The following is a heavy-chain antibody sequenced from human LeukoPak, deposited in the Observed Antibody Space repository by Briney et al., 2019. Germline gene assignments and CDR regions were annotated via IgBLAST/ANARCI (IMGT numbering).Heavy chain of an antibody. D-gene: IGHD2-15*01. CDR1: GGSISSGSYY. J-gene: IGHJ4*02. V-gene: IGHV4-61*02. Sequence: PSQTLSLTCTVSGGSISSGSYYWSWIRQPAGKGLEWIGRIYTSGSTNYNPSLKSRVTMSVDTSKNQFSLKLSSVTAADTAVYYCARDPTIGWYYFDYWGQGTLVTVSS. CDR3: ARDPTIGWYYFDY. CDR2: IYTSGST.